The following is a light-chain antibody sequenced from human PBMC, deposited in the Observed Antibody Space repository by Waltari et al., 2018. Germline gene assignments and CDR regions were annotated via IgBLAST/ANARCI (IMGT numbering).Light chain of an antibody. CDR1: QSLGGNY. CDR2: GVS. J-gene: IGKJ4*01. CDR3: YHHDYSLT. Sequence: TVLTQSPGTLSLSPGERATLSCRASQSLGGNYLVWYQHTPGQPPRPLIYGVSRRATGVPDRFSGSGSGTDFTLTITRLEPEDFAVYYCYHHDYSLTFGGGTKVEI. V-gene: IGKV3-20*01.